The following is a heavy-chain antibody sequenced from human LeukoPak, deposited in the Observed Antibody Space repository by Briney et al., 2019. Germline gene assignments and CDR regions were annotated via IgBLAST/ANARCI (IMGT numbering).Heavy chain of an antibody. V-gene: IGHV4-59*12. CDR3: ARDWDSSGWTRGWFDP. CDR1: GGSISSYY. CDR2: IDYSGST. J-gene: IGHJ5*02. Sequence: SETLSLTCTVSGGSISSYYWSWIRQPPGKGLEWVAYIDYSGSTNYNPSLKSRVTISVETSKNQFSLKLSSVTAADTAVYYCARDWDSSGWTRGWFDPWGQGTLVTVSS. D-gene: IGHD6-19*01.